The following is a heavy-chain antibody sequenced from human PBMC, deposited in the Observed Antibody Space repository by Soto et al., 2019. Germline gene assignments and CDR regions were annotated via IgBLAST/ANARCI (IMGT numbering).Heavy chain of an antibody. CDR3: ARTSRNPYYDYVWGSWYYFDY. Sequence: ASVKVSFKASGYTFTGYYMHWLRQAPGQGLEWMGWINPNSGGTNYAQKFQGRVTMTRDTSISTAYMELSRLRSDDTAVYYCARTSRNPYYDYVWGSWYYFDYWGQGTLVTVSS. J-gene: IGHJ4*02. D-gene: IGHD3-16*01. V-gene: IGHV1-2*02. CDR1: GYTFTGYY. CDR2: INPNSGGT.